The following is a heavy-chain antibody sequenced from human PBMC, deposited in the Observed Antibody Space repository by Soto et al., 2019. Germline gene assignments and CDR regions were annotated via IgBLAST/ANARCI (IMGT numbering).Heavy chain of an antibody. CDR1: GVTFSSYA. Sequence: PGGSLRLSCAASGVTFSSYAMHWFRHAPGKGLEWVSVIRWNRRNKFYADSVKGRFTIPRDNAKNSFSLQMNSLRAEDTALYYCATTRDLGKCGNNCPGNSQFDPWGQGTPVTVSS. CDR2: IRWNRRNK. V-gene: IGHV3-30-3*01. J-gene: IGHJ5*02. CDR3: ATTRDLGKCGNNCPGNSQFDP. D-gene: IGHD1-20*01.